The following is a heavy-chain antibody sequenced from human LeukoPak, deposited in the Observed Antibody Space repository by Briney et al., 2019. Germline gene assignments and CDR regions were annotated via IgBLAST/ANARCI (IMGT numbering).Heavy chain of an antibody. J-gene: IGHJ6*03. Sequence: ASVKVSCKASGYTFTAYYMHWVRQAPGQGLEWMGWINPNSGGTNYAQKFQGRVTMTRDTSISTAYMELSRLRSDDTAVYYCARVWIHDAYYCMDVWGKGTTVTISS. V-gene: IGHV1-2*02. D-gene: IGHD5-18*01. CDR3: ARVWIHDAYYCMDV. CDR2: INPNSGGT. CDR1: GYTFTAYY.